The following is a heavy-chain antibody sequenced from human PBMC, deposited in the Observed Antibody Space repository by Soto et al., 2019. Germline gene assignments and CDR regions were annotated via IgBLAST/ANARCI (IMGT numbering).Heavy chain of an antibody. Sequence: SETLSLTCTVSGGSISSGGYYWSWIRQHPGKGLEWIGYIYYSGSTYYNPSLKSRVTISLDMSKNQFSLKLSSVTAADTAVYYCARGGGVYYFDYWGQGTLVTVSS. V-gene: IGHV4-31*03. J-gene: IGHJ4*02. D-gene: IGHD2-8*02. CDR3: ARGGGVYYFDY. CDR1: GGSISSGGYY. CDR2: IYYSGST.